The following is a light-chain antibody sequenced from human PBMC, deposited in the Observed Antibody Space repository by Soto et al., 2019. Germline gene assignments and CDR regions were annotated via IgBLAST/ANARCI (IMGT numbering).Light chain of an antibody. J-gene: IGKJ1*01. CDR2: GAS. Sequence: EVVLTQSPGTLYLSPGDRATLSFRASQSVSSRYLAWYQQKPGQAPRLLISGASTRTKGIPERFSGSGSGTDFTLRISRPETEDFAVYYGHQYGDSRCSFRQGTKLE. V-gene: IGKV3-20*01. CDR1: QSVSSRY. CDR3: HQYGDSRCS.